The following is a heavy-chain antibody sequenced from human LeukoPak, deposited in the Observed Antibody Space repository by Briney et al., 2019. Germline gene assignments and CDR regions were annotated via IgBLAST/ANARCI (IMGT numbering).Heavy chain of an antibody. CDR2: INTRGRT. D-gene: IGHD3-9*01. CDR3: GTSYDNKIAPFDL. J-gene: IGHJ4*02. Sequence: PSETLSLTCTVSGGSISSYQWSWIRQPPGKGLEWIGYINTRGRTNYNPSLKSRVTFSVDTSRDKFSLKLSSVTAADTAVYYCGTSYDNKIAPFDLWGQGTLVTVSS. CDR1: GGSISSYQ. V-gene: IGHV4-4*09.